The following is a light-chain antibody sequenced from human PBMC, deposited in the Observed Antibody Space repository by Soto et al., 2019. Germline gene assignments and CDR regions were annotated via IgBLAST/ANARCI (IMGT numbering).Light chain of an antibody. CDR1: RSVSATY. CDR2: AAS. V-gene: IGKV3-20*01. J-gene: IGKJ1*01. Sequence: EVGLTQSPGTLSLSPGESATLSLSATRSVSATYLAWYQQKPGQAPKLLIYAASSRATDIPDRFSGSGSGTDFTLAISRLEPEDFAVYWCQHYGTSTRTFGQGTKVDI. CDR3: QHYGTSTRT.